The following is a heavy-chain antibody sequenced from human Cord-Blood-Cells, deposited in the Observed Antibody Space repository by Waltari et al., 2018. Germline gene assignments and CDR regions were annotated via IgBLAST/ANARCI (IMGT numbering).Heavy chain of an antibody. CDR2: LYWDDDK. Sequence: QITLKESGPTLVKPTQTLTLTCTFSGFSLSTSGVGVGWIRQPPGKALEWLALLYWDDDKRYNPSLKSRLTITKDTSKNQVVLTMTNMDPVDTATYYCAHSRPLLRFLEWSPIGGNAFDIWGQGTMVTVSS. D-gene: IGHD3-3*01. J-gene: IGHJ3*02. CDR1: GFSLSTSGVG. V-gene: IGHV2-5*02. CDR3: AHSRPLLRFLEWSPIGGNAFDI.